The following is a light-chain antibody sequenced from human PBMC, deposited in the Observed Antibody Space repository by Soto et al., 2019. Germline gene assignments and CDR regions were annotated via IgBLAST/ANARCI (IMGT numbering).Light chain of an antibody. CDR2: DVS. Sequence: QSALTQPASVSGSPGQSSTISCTGTSSDVGGYDYVSWYQQHPGKAPKLMIYDVSNRPSGVSNRFSGSKSVNTASLTISGLQAEDEADYYCSSYAGDSHVVFGGGTKLTVL. CDR3: SSYAGDSHVV. V-gene: IGLV2-14*03. J-gene: IGLJ2*01. CDR1: SSDVGGYDY.